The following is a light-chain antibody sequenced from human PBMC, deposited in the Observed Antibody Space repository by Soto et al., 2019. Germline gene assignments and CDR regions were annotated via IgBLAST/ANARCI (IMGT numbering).Light chain of an antibody. CDR2: GAS. CDR1: QSISDF. CDR3: QQSYTSPPT. V-gene: IGKV1-39*01. J-gene: IGKJ2*01. Sequence: DIQMAQAPSSLSASVGDRVTITCRASQSISDFLNWYQQRPGKAPNLLIYGASTLQSGLPSRFSGTGSGTDFTLTISNLQPEDVANYYCQQSYTSPPTIGQGTNLDI.